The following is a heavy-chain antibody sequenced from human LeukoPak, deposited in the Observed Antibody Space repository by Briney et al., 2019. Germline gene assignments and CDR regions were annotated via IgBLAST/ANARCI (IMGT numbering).Heavy chain of an antibody. Sequence: SVKVSCKASGGTFSSYAISWVRQAPGQGLEWMGRIIPIVGIANYAQKFQGRVTITADKSTSTAYMELSSLRSEDTAVYYCARAAGYNPNYYYYGMDVWGQGTTVTVSS. V-gene: IGHV1-69*04. CDR2: IIPIVGIA. CDR3: ARAAGYNPNYYYYGMDV. CDR1: GGTFSSYA. D-gene: IGHD5-12*01. J-gene: IGHJ6*02.